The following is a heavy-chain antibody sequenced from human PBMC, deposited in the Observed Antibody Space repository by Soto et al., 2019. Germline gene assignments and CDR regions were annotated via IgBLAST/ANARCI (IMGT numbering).Heavy chain of an antibody. CDR3: ARVYCSAGTCLDGLDF. CDR2: IYYRSKWFH. D-gene: IGHD2-15*01. V-gene: IGHV6-1*01. CDR1: GDSVSSNGAC. Sequence: SQTLSLTCVLSGDSVSSNGACWNWIRQSPSRGLQWLGRIYYRSKWFHDYAASVESRMAINPDTSRNQFSLQLNYVTPEDTAVYYCARVYCSAGTCLDGLDFWGQGTTVTVSS. J-gene: IGHJ6*02.